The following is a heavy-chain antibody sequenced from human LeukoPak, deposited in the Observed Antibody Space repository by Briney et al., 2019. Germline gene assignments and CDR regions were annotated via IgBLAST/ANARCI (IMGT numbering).Heavy chain of an antibody. CDR2: ISSSSSYI. D-gene: IGHD3-22*01. CDR3: ARDTLNYYDSSGYYGTIFDY. J-gene: IGHJ4*02. V-gene: IGHV3-21*01. Sequence: GGSLRLSCAASGFTFSSYSMNWVRQAPGKGLEWVSSISSSSSYIYYADSVKGRFTISRDNAKNSLCLQMNSLRAEDTAVYYCARDTLNYYDSSGYYGTIFDYWGQGTLVTVSS. CDR1: GFTFSSYS.